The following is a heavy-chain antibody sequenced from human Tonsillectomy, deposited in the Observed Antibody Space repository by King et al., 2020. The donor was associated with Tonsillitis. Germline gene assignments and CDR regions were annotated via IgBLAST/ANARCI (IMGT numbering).Heavy chain of an antibody. Sequence: VQLVESGGGLVQPGGSLRLSCAASGFTFSSFAMNWVRQAPGKGLEWVSAISGRGDSTYFADSVKGRFTISRDDSKNTLYLVMNSLRAEDTAVYYCAKGFSGVYRAFDFWGQGTMVTVSS. V-gene: IGHV3-23*04. D-gene: IGHD6-13*01. CDR2: ISGRGDST. CDR1: GFTFSSFA. CDR3: AKGFSGVYRAFDF. J-gene: IGHJ3*01.